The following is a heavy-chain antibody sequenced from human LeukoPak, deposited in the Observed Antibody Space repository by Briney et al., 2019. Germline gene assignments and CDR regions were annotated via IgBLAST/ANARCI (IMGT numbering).Heavy chain of an antibody. CDR2: IYYSGST. V-gene: IGHV4-39*07. CDR3: AGLIVGRVLGV. CDR1: GGSISSSSYY. Sequence: SETLSLTCTVSGGSISSSSYYWGWIRQPPGKGLEWIGSIYYSGSTYYNPSLKSRVTISVDTSKNQFSLKLSSVTAADTAVYYCAGLIVGRVLGVWGQGTLVTVSS. J-gene: IGHJ4*02. D-gene: IGHD3-22*01.